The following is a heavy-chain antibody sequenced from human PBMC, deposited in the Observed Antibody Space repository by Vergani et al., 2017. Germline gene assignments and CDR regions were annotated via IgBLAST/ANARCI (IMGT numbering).Heavy chain of an antibody. CDR3: AKANPRNSGYDYLYYYHAMDV. J-gene: IGHJ6*02. D-gene: IGHD5-12*01. CDR2: ISGSGGST. V-gene: IGHV3-23*01. Sequence: EVQLLESGGDLVQPRGSLRLSCAASGFTFNHYAMNWVRQAPGKGLEWVSGISGSGGSTYYAGSVKGRFTISRDSSKNTLYLQMNSLSAGDTAVYYCAKANPRNSGYDYLYYYHAMDVWGQGTTVTVSS. CDR1: GFTFNHYA.